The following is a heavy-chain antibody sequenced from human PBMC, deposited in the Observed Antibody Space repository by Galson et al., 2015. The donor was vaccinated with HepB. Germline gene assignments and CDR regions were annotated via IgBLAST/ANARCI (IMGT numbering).Heavy chain of an antibody. J-gene: IGHJ4*02. Sequence: SVKVSCKASGGTFSSNAISWVRQAPGQGLEWMGGIIPIFGVTNYAQKFQGRVSITADESTYTAYMELSSLRSEDTAVYYCARGPPPSNGWPYWGQGTLVTVSS. V-gene: IGHV1-69*13. CDR2: IIPIFGVT. CDR1: GGTFSSNA. CDR3: ARGPPPSNGWPY. D-gene: IGHD6-19*01.